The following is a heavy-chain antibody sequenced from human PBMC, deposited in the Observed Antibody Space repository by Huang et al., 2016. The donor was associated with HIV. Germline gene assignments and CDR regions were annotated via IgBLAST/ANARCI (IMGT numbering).Heavy chain of an antibody. D-gene: IGHD3-16*02. CDR3: ARAVSSERDFDY. CDR2: IDPGGGTT. Sequence: QVQLVQSGAEVKKPGASVKVSCKTSGYTFTSYYLHWVRQAPGQGLEWMGIIDPGGGTTTYAQKGQGRVTMTWETSTSTVVMELTSLTYEDTAVYYCARAVSSERDFDYWGQGTLVTVSS. CDR1: GYTFTSYY. V-gene: IGHV1-46*01. J-gene: IGHJ4*02.